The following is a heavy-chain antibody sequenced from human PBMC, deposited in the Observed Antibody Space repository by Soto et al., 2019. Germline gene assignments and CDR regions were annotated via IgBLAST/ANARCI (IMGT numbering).Heavy chain of an antibody. CDR3: VRGRYGDY. D-gene: IGHD1-1*01. CDR1: GYTFTSYG. V-gene: IGHV1-18*01. Sequence: QVHLVQSGAEVKKPGASVKVSCKASGYTFTSYGITWVRQAPGQGLEWMGWISAHNGNTDYAQKLQGRVIVTRDTSTSTAYRELRRLRSDDTAVDYCVRGRYGDYWGQGALVTVSS. CDR2: ISAHNGNT. J-gene: IGHJ4*02.